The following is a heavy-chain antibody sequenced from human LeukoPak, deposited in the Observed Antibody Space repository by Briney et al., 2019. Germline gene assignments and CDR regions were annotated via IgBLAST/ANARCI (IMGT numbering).Heavy chain of an antibody. CDR2: ISGSGDRT. Sequence: GGSLRLSCAASGLTSSGYAMTWVRRAPGKGLEWVSSISGSGDRTYYADSVKGRFTISRDNSKNTLFLQMDSLRADDTAVYYCAKIWNLGDNNNWGQGTLVTVSS. D-gene: IGHD4-17*01. CDR3: AKIWNLGDNNN. J-gene: IGHJ4*02. V-gene: IGHV3-23*01. CDR1: GLTSSGYA.